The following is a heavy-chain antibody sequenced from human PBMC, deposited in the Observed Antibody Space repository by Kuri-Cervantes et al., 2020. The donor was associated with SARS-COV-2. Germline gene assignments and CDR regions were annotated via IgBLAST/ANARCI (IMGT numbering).Heavy chain of an antibody. Sequence: GSLRLSCTVSGGPISSSSYYWGWIRQPPGKGLEWIGSIYYSGSTYYNPSLKSRVTISVDTSKNQFSLKLSSVTAADTAVYYCARPSIAARADAFDIWGQGTMVTVSS. CDR1: GGPISSSSYY. J-gene: IGHJ3*02. D-gene: IGHD6-6*01. CDR3: ARPSIAARADAFDI. CDR2: IYYSGST. V-gene: IGHV4-39*01.